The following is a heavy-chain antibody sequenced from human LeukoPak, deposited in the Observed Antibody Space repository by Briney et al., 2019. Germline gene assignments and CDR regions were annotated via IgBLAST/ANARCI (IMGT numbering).Heavy chain of an antibody. Sequence: QSGGSLRLSCAASGFTFSSYAMSWVRQAPGKGLEWVSAISGSGGSTYYADSVKGRFTISRDNSKNTLYLQMNSLRAEDTAVYYCARGENNYGYYYFDYWGQGTLVTVSS. J-gene: IGHJ4*02. V-gene: IGHV3-23*01. CDR1: GFTFSSYA. D-gene: IGHD5-18*01. CDR3: ARGENNYGYYYFDY. CDR2: ISGSGGST.